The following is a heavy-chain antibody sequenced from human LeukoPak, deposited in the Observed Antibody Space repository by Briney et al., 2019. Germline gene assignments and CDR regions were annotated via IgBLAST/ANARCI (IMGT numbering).Heavy chain of an antibody. J-gene: IGHJ4*02. CDR1: GFTFSSYG. CDR3: AKNAASYDYYYFDY. D-gene: IGHD5-12*01. Sequence: PGGSLRLSCAASGFTFSSYGMHWVRQAPGKGLEWVAVISYDGSNKYYADSVKGRFTTSRDNSKNTLYLQMNSLRAEDTAVYYCAKNAASYDYYYFDYWGQGTLVTVSS. CDR2: ISYDGSNK. V-gene: IGHV3-30*18.